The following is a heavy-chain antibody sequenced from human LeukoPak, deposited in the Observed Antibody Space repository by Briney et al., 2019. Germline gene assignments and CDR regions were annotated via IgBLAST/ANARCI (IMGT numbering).Heavy chain of an antibody. CDR1: GFTVSNKY. CDR3: TKGTIWLPFDY. J-gene: IGHJ4*02. CDR2: IYSGGST. V-gene: IGHV3-66*01. Sequence: GGSLRLSCAASGFTVSNKYMSWVRQAPGRGLEWVSVIYSGGSTYYADSVKGRFSISRDKSKNTLYLQMNSLRAEDTAVYYCTKGTIWLPFDYWGQGTLVTVSS. D-gene: IGHD5-18*01.